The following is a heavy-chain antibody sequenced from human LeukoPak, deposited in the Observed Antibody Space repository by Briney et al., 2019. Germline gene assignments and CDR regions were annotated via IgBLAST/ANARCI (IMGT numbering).Heavy chain of an antibody. V-gene: IGHV3-48*04. CDR2: ISFSSSTI. D-gene: IGHD2-2*01. J-gene: IGHJ4*02. CDR1: GFTFSSYA. Sequence: PGRSLRLSCAASGFTFSSYAMHWVRQAPGKGLEWLSYISFSSSTIYYADSVKGRFTISRDNAKNSLYLQMNSLRAEDTAVYYCARDSQLYYFDYWGQGTLVTVSS. CDR3: ARDSQLYYFDY.